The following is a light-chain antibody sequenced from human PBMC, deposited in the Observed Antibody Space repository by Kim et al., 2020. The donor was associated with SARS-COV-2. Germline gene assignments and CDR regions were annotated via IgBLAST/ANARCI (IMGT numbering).Light chain of an antibody. V-gene: IGKV3D-20*01. J-gene: IGKJ5*01. Sequence: SPGERATLSCRASPSVSSSYLAWYQQKPGLAPRLLLYDASSRATGIPDRFSGSGSGTDFTLTISRLEPEDFAVYYCQQYGSSPGTFGQGTRLEIK. CDR1: PSVSSSY. CDR2: DAS. CDR3: QQYGSSPGT.